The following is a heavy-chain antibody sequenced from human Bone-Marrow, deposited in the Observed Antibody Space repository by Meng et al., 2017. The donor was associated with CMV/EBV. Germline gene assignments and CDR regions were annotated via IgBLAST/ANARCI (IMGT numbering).Heavy chain of an antibody. V-gene: IGHV4-59*12. CDR3: ARATRGVPAAMRLDY. D-gene: IGHD2-2*01. J-gene: IGHJ4*02. Sequence: ESLKISCAASGFTFSSYEMNWVRQPPGKGLEWIGYIYYSGSTNYNPSLKSRVTISVDTSKNQFSLKLSSVTAADTAVYYCARATRGVPAAMRLDYWGQGTLVTVSS. CDR1: GFTFSSYE. CDR2: IYYSGST.